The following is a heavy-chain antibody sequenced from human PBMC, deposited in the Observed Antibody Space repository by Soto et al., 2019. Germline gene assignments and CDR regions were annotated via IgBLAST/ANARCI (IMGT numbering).Heavy chain of an antibody. J-gene: IGHJ4*02. V-gene: IGHV1-18*01. CDR2: ISAHNGNT. CDR1: GYAFTTYG. D-gene: IGHD1-1*01. CDR3: ARGRYGDY. Sequence: QVHLVQSGAEVKKPGASVKVSCKGSGYAFTTYGITWVRKAPGQGLEWMGWISAHNGNTNYAQKLQGRVTVTRDTTTSTAYMELRRLRSDDTAVYCCARGRYGDYWGQGALVTVSS.